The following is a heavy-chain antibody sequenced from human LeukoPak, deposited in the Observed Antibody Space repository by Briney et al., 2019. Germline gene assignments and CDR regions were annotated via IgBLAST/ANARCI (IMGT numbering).Heavy chain of an antibody. J-gene: IGHJ4*02. CDR2: IYYSGST. V-gene: IGHV4-39*07. D-gene: IGHD6-13*01. CDR1: GDPISSSSYY. Sequence: PSETLSLTCTVSGDPISSSSYYWGWIRQPPGKGLDWIGSIYYSGSTYYNPSLKSRVTISVDTSKNQFSLKLSSLTAADTAVYYCARMSLVAASNHFDYWGQGTLVTVSS. CDR3: ARMSLVAASNHFDY.